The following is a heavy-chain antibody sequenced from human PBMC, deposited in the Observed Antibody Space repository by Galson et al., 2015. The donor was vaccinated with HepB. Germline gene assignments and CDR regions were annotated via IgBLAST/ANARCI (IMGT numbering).Heavy chain of an antibody. CDR2: ISYDSRNK. CDR3: ARVVVLSETYLGQEDLDH. D-gene: IGHD3-3*01. V-gene: IGHV3-30*03. Sequence: SLRLSCAASGFDFSAYGMHWVRQAPGKGLEWLSVISYDSRNKFYADTVRGRFTISRDSSKNTLYLQMDSLRPEDTAVYYCARVVVLSETYLGQEDLDHWGQGILVTVSS. CDR1: GFDFSAYG. J-gene: IGHJ4*02.